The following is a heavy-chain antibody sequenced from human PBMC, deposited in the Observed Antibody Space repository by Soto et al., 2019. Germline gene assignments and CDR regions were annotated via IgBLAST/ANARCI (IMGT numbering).Heavy chain of an antibody. CDR3: ATLPPRIVVVMTDLPT. Sequence: SETLSLTCTVSGGSISSYDWSYSGSTNFNPSLKSRATISIDTSNNQFSLRLTSMTAADTAVYYCATLPPRIVVVMTDLPTWGQGTLVTVSS. CDR2: SGST. V-gene: IGHV4-59*12. CDR1: GGSISSYD. D-gene: IGHD2-15*01. J-gene: IGHJ5*02.